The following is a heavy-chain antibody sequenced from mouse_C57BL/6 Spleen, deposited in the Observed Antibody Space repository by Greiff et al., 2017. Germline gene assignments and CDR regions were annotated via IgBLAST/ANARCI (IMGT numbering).Heavy chain of an antibody. CDR2: IYPGDGDT. J-gene: IGHJ4*01. V-gene: IGHV1-80*01. Sequence: QVQLKESGAELVKPGASVKISCKASGYAFSSYWMNWVKQRPGKGLEWIGQIYPGDGDTNYNGKFKGKATLTADKSSSTAYMLLSILTSEDSAVYFCARGDYYSNYEAMDYWGQGTSVTVSS. CDR1: GYAFSSYW. D-gene: IGHD2-5*01. CDR3: ARGDYYSNYEAMDY.